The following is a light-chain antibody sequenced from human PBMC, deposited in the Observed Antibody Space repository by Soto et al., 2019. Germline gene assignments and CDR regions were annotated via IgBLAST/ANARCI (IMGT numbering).Light chain of an antibody. V-gene: IGKV4-1*01. CDR3: QQYHSTHYT. Sequence: DFVMTQSPDYLTVSLGERATIDCKSSQSVLYSPNNKNYLAWYQQKPGQPPKLLIYWVSTRESGVPDRFSGSGSGTDFTLTISSLQAEDVAVYYCQQYHSTHYTFGQGTKLEIK. J-gene: IGKJ2*01. CDR2: WVS. CDR1: QSVLYSPNNKNY.